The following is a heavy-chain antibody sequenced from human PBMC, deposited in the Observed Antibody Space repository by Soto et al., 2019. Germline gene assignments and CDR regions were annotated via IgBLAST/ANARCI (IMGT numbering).Heavy chain of an antibody. CDR2: IHHSGST. J-gene: IGHJ5*02. Sequence: SETLSLTCAVSGGSISSGGYSWSWIRQPPGKGLEWIGYIHHSGSTYYNPSLKSRVTISVDRSKNQFSLKLSSVTAADTAVYYCARERPDGSRLDPWGQGTLVTVSS. D-gene: IGHD6-13*01. CDR3: ARERPDGSRLDP. CDR1: GGSISSGGYS. V-gene: IGHV4-30-2*01.